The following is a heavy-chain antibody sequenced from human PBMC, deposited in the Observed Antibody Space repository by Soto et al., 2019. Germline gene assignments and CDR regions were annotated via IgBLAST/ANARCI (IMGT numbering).Heavy chain of an antibody. D-gene: IGHD6-13*01. CDR3: ASPSSGISAADHRALFAY. J-gene: IGHJ1*01. V-gene: IGHV1-69*02. CDR2: IIPILGIA. Sequence: ASVKVSCKASGGTFSSYTISWVRQAPGQGLEWMGRIIPILGIANYAQKFQGRVTITADKSTSTAYMELSSLRSEDTAVYYCASPSSGISAADHRALFAYSGQGSLDLGSS. CDR1: GGTFSSYT.